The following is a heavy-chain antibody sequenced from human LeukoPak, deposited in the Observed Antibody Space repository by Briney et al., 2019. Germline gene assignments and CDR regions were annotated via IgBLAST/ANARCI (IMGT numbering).Heavy chain of an antibody. CDR2: ISPSGGST. CDR3: ARGTYAVAGTWYYYYYMDV. CDR1: GYTFTSNY. D-gene: IGHD6-19*01. Sequence: ASVKVSCKAFGYTFTSNYMHWVRQAPGQGPEWMGVISPSGGSTTYAQKFQGRVTLTRDMSTSTDYLELSSLRPEDTAVYYCARGTYAVAGTWYYYYYMDVWGKGTTVTVSS. J-gene: IGHJ6*03. V-gene: IGHV1-46*01.